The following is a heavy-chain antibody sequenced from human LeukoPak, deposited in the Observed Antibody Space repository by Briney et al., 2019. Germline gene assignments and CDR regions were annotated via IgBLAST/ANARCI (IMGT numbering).Heavy chain of an antibody. J-gene: IGHJ6*02. V-gene: IGHV3-30*04. CDR2: ISYDGSNK. CDR3: AREKKGGLRYFDWSRNYYYYGMDV. CDR1: GFTFSSYA. Sequence: PGGSLRLSCAASGFTFSSYAMHWVRQAPGKGLEWVAVISYDGSNKYYADSVKGRFTISRDNSKNTLYLQMNSLRAEDTAVYYCAREKKGGLRYFDWSRNYYYYGMDVWGQGTTVTVSS. D-gene: IGHD3-9*01.